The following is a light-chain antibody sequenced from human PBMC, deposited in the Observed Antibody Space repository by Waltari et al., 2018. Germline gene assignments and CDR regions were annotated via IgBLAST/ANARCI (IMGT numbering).Light chain of an antibody. CDR3: MQGTHWPWT. CDR2: RVS. Sequence: DVVMTQSPLSLPVALGQPASISCKSSLGLVSSGGNTILNWFQQRPGQSPRRLIYRVSNRDSGVPDRFSGSGSGTDFTLKISRVEAEDVGIYYCMQGTHWPWTFGQGTKVEFK. V-gene: IGKV2-30*01. CDR1: LGLVSSGGNTI. J-gene: IGKJ1*01.